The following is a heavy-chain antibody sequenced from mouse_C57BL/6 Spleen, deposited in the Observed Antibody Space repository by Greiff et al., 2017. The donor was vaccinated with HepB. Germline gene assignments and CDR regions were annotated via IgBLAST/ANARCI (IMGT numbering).Heavy chain of an antibody. V-gene: IGHV5-9-1*02. D-gene: IGHD2-3*01. Sequence: EVKVMESGEGLVKPGGSLKLSCAASGFTFSSYAMSWVRQTPEKRLEWVAYISSGGDYIYYADTVKGRFTISRDNARNTLYLQMSSLKAEDTAMYYCTRERWLLQDYAMDYWGQGTAVTVSS. CDR3: TRERWLLQDYAMDY. J-gene: IGHJ4*01. CDR1: GFTFSSYA. CDR2: ISSGGDYI.